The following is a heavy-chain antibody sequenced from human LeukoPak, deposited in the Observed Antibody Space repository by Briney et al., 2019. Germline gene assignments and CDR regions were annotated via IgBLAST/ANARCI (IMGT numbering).Heavy chain of an antibody. CDR1: GFTFSSYG. CDR3: AKDGGVVAKRWYFQH. J-gene: IGHJ1*01. D-gene: IGHD2-21*01. Sequence: GGSLRLSCAASGFTFSSYGMHWVRQAPGKGLEWVSAISGSGGSTYYADSVKGRFTISRDNSKNTLYLQMNSLRAEDTAVYYCAKDGGVVAKRWYFQHWGQGTLVTVSS. CDR2: ISGSGGST. V-gene: IGHV3-23*01.